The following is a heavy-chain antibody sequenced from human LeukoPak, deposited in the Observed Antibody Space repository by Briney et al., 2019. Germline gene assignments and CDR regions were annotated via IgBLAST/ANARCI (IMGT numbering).Heavy chain of an antibody. J-gene: IGHJ6*02. CDR3: AKDSGGHIYSPGRHYYTLDV. V-gene: IGHV3-30*18. CDR2: ISYDGTDV. Sequence: GRSLRLSCAASNFTFNSYGMHWVRQAPGKGLDWVAVISYDGTDVYYADSVKGRFTISRDNSKNTLNLQMDSLRAEDTAVYYCAKDSGGHIYSPGRHYYTLDVWGQGTTVTVSS. D-gene: IGHD3-10*01. CDR1: NFTFNSYG.